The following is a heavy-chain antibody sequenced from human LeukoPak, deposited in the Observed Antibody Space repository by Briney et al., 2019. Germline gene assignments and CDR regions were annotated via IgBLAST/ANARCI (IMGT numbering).Heavy chain of an antibody. D-gene: IGHD6-6*01. Sequence: SETLSLTCAVYGASFSGYCWSWIRQSPGKGLEWIGEVFHSGTTNYNPSLKSRVTMSVDTSKNHFSLKLRSVTAADTAVYYCARHARVAAHTNHLDYWGQGTLVTVSS. CDR3: ARHARVAAHTNHLDY. CDR1: GASFSGYC. J-gene: IGHJ4*02. CDR2: VFHSGTT. V-gene: IGHV4-34*12.